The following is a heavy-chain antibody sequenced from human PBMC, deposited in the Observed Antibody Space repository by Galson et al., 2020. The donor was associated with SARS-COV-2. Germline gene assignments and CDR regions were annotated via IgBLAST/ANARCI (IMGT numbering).Heavy chain of an antibody. Sequence: GGSLRLSCAASGFTFSSYSMNWVRQAPGKGLEWVSYISSSSSTIYYADSVKGRFTISRDNAKNSLYLQMNSLRAEDTAVYYCAHLYDSSFDIWGQGTMVTVSS. J-gene: IGHJ3*02. CDR1: GFTFSSYS. CDR3: AHLYDSSFDI. V-gene: IGHV3-48*04. CDR2: ISSSSSTI. D-gene: IGHD3-22*01.